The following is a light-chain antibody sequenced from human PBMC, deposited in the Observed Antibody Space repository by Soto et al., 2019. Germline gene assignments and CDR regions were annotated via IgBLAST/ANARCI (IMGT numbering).Light chain of an antibody. Sequence: QSVQTQPASVSGSPGQSITISCTGSSSDIGGYNYVSWYQQHPVKAPKLMIYDVSNRPSGVSYRFSGSKSGNTASLTISGLQAEDEADYYCSSYTSSSTLVFGTGTKVTVL. V-gene: IGLV2-14*01. CDR1: SSDIGGYNY. J-gene: IGLJ1*01. CDR2: DVS. CDR3: SSYTSSSTLV.